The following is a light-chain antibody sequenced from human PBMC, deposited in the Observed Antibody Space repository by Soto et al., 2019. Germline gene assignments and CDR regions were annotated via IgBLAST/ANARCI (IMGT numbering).Light chain of an antibody. J-gene: IGLJ3*02. CDR3: SSYATSRTVV. CDR2: EAT. V-gene: IGLV2-23*01. CDR1: SSDVGNSNL. Sequence: QSVLTQPASVSGSPGQSITISCSGTSSDVGNSNLVSWYQHHPGKAPKLLIYEATKRPSGVSNRFSASKSGNTASLTISGLQTDDEGDYYCSSYATSRTVVFGGGTKVTVL.